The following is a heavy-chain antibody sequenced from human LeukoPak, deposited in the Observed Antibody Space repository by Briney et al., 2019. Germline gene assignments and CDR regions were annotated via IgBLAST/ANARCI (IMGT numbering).Heavy chain of an antibody. D-gene: IGHD3-3*01. V-gene: IGHV4-39*07. CDR3: ARDFVEYYDFWSGYSSWFDP. J-gene: IGHJ5*02. CDR1: GGSISSSSYY. CDR2: IYYSGST. Sequence: SETLSLTCTVSGGSISSSSYYWGWIRQPPGKGLEWIGSIYYSGSTYYNPSLKSRVTISVDTSKNQFSLKLSSVTAADTAVYYCARDFVEYYDFWSGYSSWFDPWGQGTLVTVSS.